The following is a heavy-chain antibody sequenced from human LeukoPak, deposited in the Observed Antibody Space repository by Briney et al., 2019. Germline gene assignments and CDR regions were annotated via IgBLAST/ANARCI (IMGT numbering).Heavy chain of an antibody. V-gene: IGHV3-33*01. CDR1: GFTFSSYG. CDR3: ARAAYDNSGYLTL. CDR2: IWYDGTNK. J-gene: IGHJ4*02. D-gene: IGHD3-22*01. Sequence: GGSLRLSCVASGFTFSSYGMHWVRQAPGKGLEWVAVIWYDGTNKYYADFVKGRFTISRDSSKNTLYLQMNSLRAEDTVVYYCARAAYDNSGYLTLWGQGTLVTVSS.